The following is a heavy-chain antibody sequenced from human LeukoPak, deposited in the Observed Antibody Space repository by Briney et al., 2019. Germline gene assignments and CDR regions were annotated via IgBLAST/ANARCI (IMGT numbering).Heavy chain of an antibody. J-gene: IGHJ4*02. CDR3: ARASLIKVVPAAPGYYFDY. D-gene: IGHD2-2*01. CDR2: IYTSGST. Sequence: SQTLSLTCTVSGGSISSGSYYWSWIRQPGGKGLEWIGRIYTSGSTNYNPSLKSRVTISVDTSKNQFSLKLSSVTAADTAVYYCARASLIKVVPAAPGYYFDYWGQGTLVTVSS. CDR1: GGSISSGSYY. V-gene: IGHV4-61*02.